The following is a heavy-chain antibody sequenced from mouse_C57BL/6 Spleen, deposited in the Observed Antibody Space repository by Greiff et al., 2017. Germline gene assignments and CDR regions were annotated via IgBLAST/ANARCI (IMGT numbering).Heavy chain of an antibody. J-gene: IGHJ3*01. V-gene: IGHV1-72*01. D-gene: IGHD2-4*01. CDR2: IDPNSGGT. CDR3: ARNDYDGFAY. Sequence: QVQLQQPGAELVKPGASVKLSCKASGYTFTSYWMHWVKQRPGRGLVGIGRIDPNSGGTKYNEKFKRKATLTVDKPTSTAYMQLSSLTSEDSAVYYCARNDYDGFAYWGQGTLVTVSA. CDR1: GYTFTSYW.